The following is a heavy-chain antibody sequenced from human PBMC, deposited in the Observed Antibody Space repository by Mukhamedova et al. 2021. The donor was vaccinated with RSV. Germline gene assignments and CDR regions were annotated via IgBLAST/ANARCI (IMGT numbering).Heavy chain of an antibody. J-gene: IGHJ1*01. V-gene: IGHV3-21*01. Sequence: GKGLEWVAYVSGTCTYIYYADSLKGRFTISRDNAKNSLFLEMSSLSAEDTAVYYCAREYCTTTNCYRDLEHWGQGTLVTVSS. D-gene: IGHD2-2*02. CDR3: AREYCTTTNCYRDLEH. CDR2: VSGTCTYI.